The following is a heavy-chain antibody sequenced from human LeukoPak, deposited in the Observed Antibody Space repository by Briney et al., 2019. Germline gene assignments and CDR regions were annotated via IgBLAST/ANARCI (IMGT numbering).Heavy chain of an antibody. V-gene: IGHV3-74*01. CDR1: GFTFSSYW. D-gene: IGHD3-22*01. Sequence: GGSLRLSCVASGFTFSSYWMHWVRQAPGKGLVWVSRINSDGRSSTSYADSVKGRFIISRDNAKNTLYLQMNSLRAEDTAVYYCARGPYYYDSSGYYTLDPWGQGTLVTVSS. J-gene: IGHJ5*02. CDR3: ARGPYYYDSSGYYTLDP. CDR2: INSDGRSST.